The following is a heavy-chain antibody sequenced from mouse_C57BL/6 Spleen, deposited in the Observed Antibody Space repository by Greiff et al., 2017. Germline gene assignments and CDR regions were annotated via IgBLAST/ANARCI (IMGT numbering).Heavy chain of an antibody. J-gene: IGHJ4*01. CDR1: GFTFSDYG. CDR3: ARPGDYYAMDD. V-gene: IGHV5-17*01. CDR2: ISSGSSTI. Sequence: EVNLVESGGGLVKPGGSLKLSCAASGFTFSDYGMHWVRQAPEKGLEWVAYISSGSSTIYYADTVKGRFTISRDNAKNTLFLQMTSLRSEDTAMYYCARPGDYYAMDDWGQGTSVTVSS.